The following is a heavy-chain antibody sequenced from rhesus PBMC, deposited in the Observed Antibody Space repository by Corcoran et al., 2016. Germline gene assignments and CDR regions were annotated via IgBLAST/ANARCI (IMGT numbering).Heavy chain of an antibody. CDR2: IYGSGGSN. D-gene: IGHD6-13*01. J-gene: IGHJ4*01. Sequence: QVQLQESGPGLVKPSETLSLTCAVSGGSISSNYWSWIRQPPGTGLEWIGSIYGSGGSNDDNHTLKRRVTISTDTAKNQCSLKLSSVTAADTAVYYCARVSIAAFGFFDYWGQGVLVTVSS. CDR3: ARVSIAAFGFFDY. V-gene: IGHV4-160*01. CDR1: GGSISSNY.